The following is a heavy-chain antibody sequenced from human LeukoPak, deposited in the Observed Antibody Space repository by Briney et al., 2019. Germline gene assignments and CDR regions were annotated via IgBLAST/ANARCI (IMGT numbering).Heavy chain of an antibody. Sequence: PSETLSLTCTVSGGSISSYYWSWIRQPPGKGLEWIGYIYYSGSTNYNPSPKSRVTISVDTSKNQFSLKLSSVTAADTAVYYCARFEPSGYETNWFDPWGQGTLVTVSS. V-gene: IGHV4-59*01. CDR3: ARFEPSGYETNWFDP. D-gene: IGHD5-12*01. J-gene: IGHJ5*02. CDR1: GGSISSYY. CDR2: IYYSGST.